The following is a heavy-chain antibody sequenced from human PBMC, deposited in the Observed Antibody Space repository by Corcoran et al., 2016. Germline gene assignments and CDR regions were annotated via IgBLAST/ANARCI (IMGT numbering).Heavy chain of an antibody. CDR3: AIKAIAARPPMG. CDR1: GFTFTNYA. D-gene: IGHD6-6*01. CDR2: ITSGGSST. Sequence: EVQLVESGGGLVQPGGSLRLSCAASGFTFTNYAMSWVRQTPGKGLEWVSGITSGGSSTYYADSVKGRFTISRDNSNNMLYLQMNSLRAEDTSIYYCAIKAIAARPPMGWGQGTLVTVSS. J-gene: IGHJ4*02. V-gene: IGHV3-23*04.